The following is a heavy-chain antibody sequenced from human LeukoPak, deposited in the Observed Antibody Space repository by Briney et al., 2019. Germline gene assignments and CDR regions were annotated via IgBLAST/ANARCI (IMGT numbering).Heavy chain of an antibody. CDR2: IKQDGSEK. D-gene: IGHD6-13*01. Sequence: GGSLRLSCAASGFTFSDYYMSWIRQAPGKGLEWVANIKQDGSEKYYVDSVKGRFTISRDNAKNSLYLQMNSLRAEDTAVYYCARGEHSSSWFPYYYYGMDVWGQGTTVTVSS. CDR1: GFTFSDYY. J-gene: IGHJ6*02. CDR3: ARGEHSSSWFPYYYYGMDV. V-gene: IGHV3-7*01.